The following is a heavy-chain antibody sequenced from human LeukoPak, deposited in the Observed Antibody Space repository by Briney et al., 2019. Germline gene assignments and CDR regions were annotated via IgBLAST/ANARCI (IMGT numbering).Heavy chain of an antibody. CDR3: AKTARYSSTRYEL. CDR2: ISGSGGST. V-gene: IGHV3-23*01. CDR1: GFTFSSYA. Sequence: PGGSLRLSCAASGFTFSSYAMSWVRQAPGKGLEWVSGISGSGGSTYYADSVKGRFTISRDNPKNTLYLQMNSLRAEDTAVYYCAKTARYSSTRYELWGQGTLVTVSS. D-gene: IGHD6-13*01. J-gene: IGHJ4*02.